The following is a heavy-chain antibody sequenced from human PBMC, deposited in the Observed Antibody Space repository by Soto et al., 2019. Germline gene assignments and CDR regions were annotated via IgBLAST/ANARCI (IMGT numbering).Heavy chain of an antibody. Sequence: ASVKVSCKASGYTFTSSGISWVRQAPGQGLEWMGWISAYNGNTNYAQKLQGRVTMTTDTSTTTAYMELRSLRSDDTAVYYCARDEYDFGSGYFYFGYWAQGTLVTVSS. CDR2: ISAYNGNT. V-gene: IGHV1-18*01. CDR1: GYTFTSSG. D-gene: IGHD3-3*01. CDR3: ARDEYDFGSGYFYFGY. J-gene: IGHJ4*02.